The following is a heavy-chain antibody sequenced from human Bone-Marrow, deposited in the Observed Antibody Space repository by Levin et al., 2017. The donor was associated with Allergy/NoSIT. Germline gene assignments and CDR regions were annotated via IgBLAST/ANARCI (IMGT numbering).Heavy chain of an antibody. CDR1: GFTFDAYA. V-gene: IGHV3-9*01. CDR2: ISWNSGGI. Sequence: QTGGSLRLSCVASGFTFDAYAVHWVRQAPGKGLEWVSGISWNSGGIDYADSVKGRFTISRDNAKNSVYLQMNSLRPEDTALYYCAKVQRGYSYAPYYGMDVWGQGTTVTVSS. CDR3: AKVQRGYSYAPYYGMDV. D-gene: IGHD5-12*01. J-gene: IGHJ6*02.